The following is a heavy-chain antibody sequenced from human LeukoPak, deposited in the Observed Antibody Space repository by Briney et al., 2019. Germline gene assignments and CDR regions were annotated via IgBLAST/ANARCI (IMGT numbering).Heavy chain of an antibody. Sequence: QPGRSLRLSCAASGFTFSSYGMHWVRQAPGKGLEWVAVIWYDGSNKYYADSVKGRFTISRDNSKNTLYLQMNSLRAEDTAAYYCAREDSSGYYAWFDPWGQGTLVTVSS. CDR1: GFTFSSYG. V-gene: IGHV3-33*01. CDR2: IWYDGSNK. CDR3: AREDSSGYYAWFDP. J-gene: IGHJ5*02. D-gene: IGHD3-22*01.